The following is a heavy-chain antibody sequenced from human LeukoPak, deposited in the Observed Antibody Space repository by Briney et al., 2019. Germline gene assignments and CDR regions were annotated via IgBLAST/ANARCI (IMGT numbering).Heavy chain of an antibody. CDR2: ISYDGSNK. V-gene: IGHV3-30*18. CDR1: GFTFSSYG. D-gene: IGHD5-18*01. J-gene: IGHJ5*02. Sequence: PGGSLRLSCAASGFTFSSYGMYWVRQAPGKGLEWVAVISYDGSNKYYADSVKGRFTISRDNSKNTLYLQMNSLRAEDTAVYYCAKFSGYSYGGWFDQWGPGTLVTVSS. CDR3: AKFSGYSYGGWFDQ.